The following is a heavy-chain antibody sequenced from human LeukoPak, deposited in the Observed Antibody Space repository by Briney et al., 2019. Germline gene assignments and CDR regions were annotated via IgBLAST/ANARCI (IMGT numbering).Heavy chain of an antibody. J-gene: IGHJ3*02. D-gene: IGHD1-26*01. Sequence: SETLSLTCTVSGGSISSSNFYWGWIRQPPGKGLEWIGSIYYSGSTYYNPSLKSRVTISVDTSKNQFSLKLSSVTAADTAVYYCARLVGATGEYAFDIWGQGTMVTVSS. CDR2: IYYSGST. CDR3: ARLVGATGEYAFDI. V-gene: IGHV4-39*07. CDR1: GGSISSSNFY.